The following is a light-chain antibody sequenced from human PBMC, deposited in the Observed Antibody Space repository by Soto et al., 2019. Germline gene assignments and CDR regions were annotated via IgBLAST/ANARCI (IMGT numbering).Light chain of an antibody. J-gene: IGKJ4*01. Sequence: EIVLTQSPGTLSLSPGERATLSCRASQSVSSNYLAWYQQKPGQAPRLLIYGASSRASGIPDSFSGSGSGTHFTLTISRLEPEDFAVYYCQQYGSSPLTFGGGTKVEIK. CDR1: QSVSSNY. CDR3: QQYGSSPLT. V-gene: IGKV3-20*01. CDR2: GAS.